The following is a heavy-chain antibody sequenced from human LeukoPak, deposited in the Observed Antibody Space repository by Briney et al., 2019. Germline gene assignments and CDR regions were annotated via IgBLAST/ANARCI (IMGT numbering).Heavy chain of an antibody. CDR3: ARSQIKGRYNWNDDSYYYYYMDV. CDR1: GYRFTDFW. V-gene: IGHV5-51*01. Sequence: GESLKISCKGSGYRFTDFWIGWVRQMPGRGLEWMGIIYPGDSDTRYSPSFQGQVTISADKSISTAYLQWSSLKASVTAMYYCARSQIKGRYNWNDDSYYYYYMDVWGKGTTVTISS. CDR2: IYPGDSDT. D-gene: IGHD1-1*01. J-gene: IGHJ6*03.